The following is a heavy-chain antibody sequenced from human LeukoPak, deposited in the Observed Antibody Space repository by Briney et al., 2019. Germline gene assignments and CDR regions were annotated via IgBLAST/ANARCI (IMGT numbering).Heavy chain of an antibody. CDR2: ISGSGGST. CDR3: AKKGSGLTGTTVGLDY. J-gene: IGHJ4*02. CDR1: GLTFNNYW. V-gene: IGHV3-23*01. Sequence: GGSLRLSCAASGLTFNNYWMHWVRQAPGKGLEWVSAISGSGGSTYYADSVKGRFTISRDNSKNTLYLQMNSLRGEDTAVYYCAKKGSGLTGTTVGLDYWGQGTLVTVSS. D-gene: IGHD1-20*01.